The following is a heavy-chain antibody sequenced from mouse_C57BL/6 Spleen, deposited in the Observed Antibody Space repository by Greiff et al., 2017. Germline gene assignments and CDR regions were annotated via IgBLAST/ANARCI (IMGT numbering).Heavy chain of an antibody. Sequence: EVQLQQSGGGLVKPGGSLKLSCAASGFTFSSYGMHWVRQAPEKGLEWVAYISSGSSNTYYADTVKGRFTISRDNAKNTLFLQMSSLRSEDTAMYYCARGGLLSDFGCGGKGITLTVS. CDR1: GFTFSSYG. CDR2: ISSGSSNT. V-gene: IGHV5-17*01. J-gene: IGHJ2*01. D-gene: IGHD2-13*01. CDR3: ARGGLLSDFGC.